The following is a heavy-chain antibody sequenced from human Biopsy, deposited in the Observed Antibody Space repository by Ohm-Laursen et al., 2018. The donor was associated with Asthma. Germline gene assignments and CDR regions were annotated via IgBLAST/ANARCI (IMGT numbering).Heavy chain of an antibody. J-gene: IGHJ6*02. CDR1: SGSGGYMRSGNYY. CDR2: IYYSGAT. CDR3: VRGSSSWHHGPFHYYYGLDV. V-gene: IGHV4-39*01. Sequence: TLSLTCSLSSGSGGYMRSGNYYWGWIRQPPGKGLEWIGSIYYSGATYYNPSLESRVTVSADTTKNQFSQKLTSVTAADTAVYYCVRGSSSWHHGPFHYYYGLDVWGQGTTATVPS. D-gene: IGHD6-13*01.